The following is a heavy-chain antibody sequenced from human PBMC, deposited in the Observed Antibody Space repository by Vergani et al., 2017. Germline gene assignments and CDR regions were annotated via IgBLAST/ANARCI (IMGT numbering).Heavy chain of an antibody. V-gene: IGHV4-34*01. CDR1: GGSFSGYY. Sequence: QVQLQQWGAGLLKPSETLSLTCAVYGGSFSGYYWSWIRQPPGKGLEWIGEINHSGSTNYNPSLKSRVTISVDTSKNQLSLKLSSVTAADTAVYYCARVFLGLWRGSWFDPWGQGTLVTVSS. CDR3: ARVFLGLWRGSWFDP. J-gene: IGHJ5*02. CDR2: INHSGST. D-gene: IGHD5-18*01.